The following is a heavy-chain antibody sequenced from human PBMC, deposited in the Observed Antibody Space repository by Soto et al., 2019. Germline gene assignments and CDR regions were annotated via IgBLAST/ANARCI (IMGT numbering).Heavy chain of an antibody. J-gene: IGHJ4*02. CDR2: VYRTGST. V-gene: IGHV4-4*02. Sequence: SETLSLTCAVSGGSISTSNWWSWVRQPPGKGLEWIGEVYRTGSTNYNPSLESRVIVSVDKSKNQFSLKLTSVTAADTAVFYCARARATIAAAAIFDCWGQGTLVTVSS. CDR1: GGSISTSNW. CDR3: ARARATIAAAAIFDC. D-gene: IGHD6-13*01.